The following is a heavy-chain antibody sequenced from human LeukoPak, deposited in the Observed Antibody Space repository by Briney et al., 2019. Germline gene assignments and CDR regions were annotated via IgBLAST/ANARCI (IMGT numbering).Heavy chain of an antibody. CDR3: ARDSSSWSYYYYYGMDV. CDR2: IIPIFGTA. V-gene: IGHV1-69*13. Sequence: SVKVSCKASGGTFSSYAISWVRQAPGQGLEWMGGIIPIFGTANYAQKFQGRVMITADESTSTAYMELSSLRSEDTAVYYCARDSSSWSYYYYYGMDVWGQGTTVTVSS. J-gene: IGHJ6*02. CDR1: GGTFSSYA. D-gene: IGHD6-13*01.